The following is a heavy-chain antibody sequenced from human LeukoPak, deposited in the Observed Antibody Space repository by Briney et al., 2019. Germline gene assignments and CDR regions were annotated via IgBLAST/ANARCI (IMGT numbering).Heavy chain of an antibody. D-gene: IGHD6-19*01. CDR1: GGSFSGYY. V-gene: IGHV4-34*01. CDR2: INHSGST. Sequence: SETLSLTCAVYGGSFSGYYWSWIRQPPGKGLEWIGEINHSGSTNYNPSLKSRVTTSVDTSKNQFSLKLSSVTAADTAVYYCARDPRIAVAGMSGYFDYWGQGTLVTVSS. CDR3: ARDPRIAVAGMSGYFDY. J-gene: IGHJ4*02.